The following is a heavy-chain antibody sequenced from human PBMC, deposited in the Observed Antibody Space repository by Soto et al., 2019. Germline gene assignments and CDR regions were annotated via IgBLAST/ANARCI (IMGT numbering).Heavy chain of an antibody. CDR3: ARVYYCSSTSCDGWFDP. Sequence: ASVKVSCKASGYTFTGYYMHWVRQAPGQGLEWMGWINPNSGGTNYAQKFQGRVTMTRDTSISTAYMELSRLRSDDTAVYYCARVYYCSSTSCDGWFDPWGQGTLVTVSS. CDR2: INPNSGGT. D-gene: IGHD2-2*01. J-gene: IGHJ5*02. V-gene: IGHV1-2*02. CDR1: GYTFTGYY.